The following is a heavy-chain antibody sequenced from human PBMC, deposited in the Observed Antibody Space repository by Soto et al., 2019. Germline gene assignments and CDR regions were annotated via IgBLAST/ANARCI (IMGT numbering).Heavy chain of an antibody. D-gene: IGHD3-10*01. J-gene: IGHJ4*02. Sequence: SETLSLTCTVSGGSISSGGYYWSWIRQQPGKGLEWIGYIYYSGSTYYNPSLKSRVTISVDTSKKQFSLKLSSVTASDTAVHYCAHGFRRGFDYLGQGTLVTVSS. CDR2: IYYSGST. V-gene: IGHV4-31*03. CDR1: GGSISSGGYY. CDR3: AHGFRRGFDY.